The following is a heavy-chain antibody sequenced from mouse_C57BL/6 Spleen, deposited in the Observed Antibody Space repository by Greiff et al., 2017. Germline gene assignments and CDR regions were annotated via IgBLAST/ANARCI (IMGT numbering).Heavy chain of an antibody. J-gene: IGHJ4*01. Sequence: QVQLQQSGAELVKPGASVKVSCKASGYTFTSYWMHWVKQRPGQGLEWIGRIHPSDSDTNYNQKFKGKATLTVDKSSSTAYMQLSSLTSEDSAVYYCATAQAAYYAMDYWGQGTSVTVSA. CDR2: IHPSDSDT. CDR3: ATAQAAYYAMDY. D-gene: IGHD3-2*02. V-gene: IGHV1-74*01. CDR1: GYTFTSYW.